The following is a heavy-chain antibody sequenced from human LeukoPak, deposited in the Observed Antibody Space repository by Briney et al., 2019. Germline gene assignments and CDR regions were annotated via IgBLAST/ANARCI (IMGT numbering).Heavy chain of an antibody. D-gene: IGHD6-19*01. V-gene: IGHV4-39*01. Sequence: SETLSLTCTASGGSISSSSYYWGWIRQPPGKGLEWIGTIYYSGSTYYNPSLKSRVTISVDTSKNQFSLNLSSVTAADTAVYYCARLLVGGSYWYFDLWGRGTLVTVSS. J-gene: IGHJ2*01. CDR2: IYYSGST. CDR1: GGSISSSSYY. CDR3: ARLLVGGSYWYFDL.